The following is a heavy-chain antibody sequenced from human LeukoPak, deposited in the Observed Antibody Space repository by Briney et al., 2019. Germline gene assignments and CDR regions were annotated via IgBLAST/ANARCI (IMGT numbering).Heavy chain of an antibody. CDR3: ARSSPWFGELLFDY. D-gene: IGHD3-10*01. Sequence: PSETLSLTCTVSGGSISSYYWSWLRQPPGKGLEWIGYIYYSGSTNYNPSLKSRVTISVDTSKNQFSLKLSSVTAADTAVYYCARSSPWFGELLFDYWGQGTLVTVSS. CDR2: IYYSGST. CDR1: GGSISSYY. V-gene: IGHV4-59*01. J-gene: IGHJ4*02.